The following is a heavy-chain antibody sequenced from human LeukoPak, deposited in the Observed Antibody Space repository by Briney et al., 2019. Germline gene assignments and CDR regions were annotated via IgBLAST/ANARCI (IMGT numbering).Heavy chain of an antibody. CDR2: INHSGST. J-gene: IGHJ4*02. CDR3: AINFDY. Sequence: SETLSLTCAVSGGSISSSNWWSWVRQPPGKGLEWIGEINHSGSTNYNPSLKSRVTISVDTSKNQFSLKLSSVTAADTAVYYCAINFDYWGQGTLVTVSS. CDR1: GGSISSSNW. V-gene: IGHV4-4*02.